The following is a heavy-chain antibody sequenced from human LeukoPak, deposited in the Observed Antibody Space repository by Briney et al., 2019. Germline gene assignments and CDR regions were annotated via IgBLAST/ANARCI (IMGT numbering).Heavy chain of an antibody. J-gene: IGHJ4*02. Sequence: PGGSLRLSCAASGFTVSNYGMHWVSQAPGEWLEWEALISKDGKDKYYADSVKGRFTISRDNSKNTLFLQMNSLRAEDTAVYYCAKQGACTNGVCYPHYFAYWGQGSPVTVST. CDR2: ISKDGKDK. CDR3: AKQGACTNGVCYPHYFAY. CDR1: GFTVSNYG. V-gene: IGHV3-30*18. D-gene: IGHD2-8*01.